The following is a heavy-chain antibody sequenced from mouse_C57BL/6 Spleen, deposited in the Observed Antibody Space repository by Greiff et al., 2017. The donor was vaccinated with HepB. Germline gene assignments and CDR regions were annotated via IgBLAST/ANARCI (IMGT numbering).Heavy chain of an antibody. D-gene: IGHD2-4*01. CDR3: AREGNYYDYDDPHWYFDV. J-gene: IGHJ1*03. CDR2: ISGGGGNT. Sequence: DVKLQESGGGLVKPGGSLKLSCAASGFTFSSYTMSWVRQTPEKRLEWVATISGGGGNTYYPDSVKGRFTISRDNAKNTLYLQMSSLRSEDTALYYCAREGNYYDYDDPHWYFDVWGTGTTVTVSS. V-gene: IGHV5-9*01. CDR1: GFTFSSYT.